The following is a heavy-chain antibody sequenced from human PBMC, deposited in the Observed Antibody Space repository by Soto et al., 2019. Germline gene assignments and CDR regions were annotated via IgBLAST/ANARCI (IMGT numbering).Heavy chain of an antibody. CDR1: GFTFRNHA. V-gene: IGHV3-23*01. CDR2: VSGDTTAT. J-gene: IGHJ4*02. Sequence: EVQVLESGGGLVQPGGSPGLSCAASGFTFRNHAMSWVRQAPGKGLEWVSTVSGDTTATWYADSVKGRFTVSRDNSKNTLYLQMNSLRAEDTAVYYCAKKRGSAQLAGFDYWGQGTLVTVSS. CDR3: AKKRGSAQLAGFDY. D-gene: IGHD3-3*02.